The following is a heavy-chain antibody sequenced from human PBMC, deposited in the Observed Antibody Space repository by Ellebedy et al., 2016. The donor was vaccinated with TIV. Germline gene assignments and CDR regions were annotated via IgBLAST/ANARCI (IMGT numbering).Heavy chain of an antibody. V-gene: IGHV3-74*01. CDR2: INSDGSST. J-gene: IGHJ4*02. D-gene: IGHD4-17*01. CDR1: GFTFSSYW. CDR3: ARDSDYGDYDH. Sequence: GESLKISXAASGFTFSSYWMHWVRQAPGKGLVWVSRINSDGSSTSYADSVKGRFTISRDNAKNTLYLQMNSLRAEDTAVYYCARDSDYGDYDHWGQGTLVTVSS.